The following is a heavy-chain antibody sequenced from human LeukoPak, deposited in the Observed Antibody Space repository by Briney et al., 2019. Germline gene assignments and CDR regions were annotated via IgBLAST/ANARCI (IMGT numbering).Heavy chain of an antibody. J-gene: IGHJ2*01. Sequence: SETLSLTRGVSSGSLSGYYWRWIRPPPGGGLEWRGGIPHSGSPHYNPSLKSRVTFWGDTSKKTFYLNLKSVTAADTGIYYCARGVDLWGRGTPVTVSS. CDR1: SGSLSGYY. V-gene: IGHV4-34*01. CDR2: IPHSGSP. CDR3: ARGVDL.